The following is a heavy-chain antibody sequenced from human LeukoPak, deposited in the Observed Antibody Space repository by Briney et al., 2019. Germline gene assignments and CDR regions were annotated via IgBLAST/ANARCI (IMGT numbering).Heavy chain of an antibody. D-gene: IGHD3-10*01. CDR1: GGSISSGSYY. V-gene: IGHV4-61*02. CDR2: IYTSGST. Sequence: SETLSLTCTVSGGSISSGSYYWSWIRQPAGKGLEWIGRIYTSGSTNYNPSLKSRVTISVDTSKNQFSLKLSSVTAADTAVYYCASGTYYYGSGSYHLPYYYYYYMDVWGKGTTVTISS. J-gene: IGHJ6*03. CDR3: ASGTYYYGSGSYHLPYYYYYYMDV.